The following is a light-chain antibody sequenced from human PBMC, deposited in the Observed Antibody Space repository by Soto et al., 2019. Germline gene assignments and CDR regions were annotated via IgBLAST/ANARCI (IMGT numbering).Light chain of an antibody. Sequence: QSVLTQPASVSGSPGQSITISCSRTSSDVGAYNYVSWYQLHPGKAPKLIISEVRNRPSGVSSRFSGSKSANTASLTISGLQAEDEADYYCSSYTHSSTQVFGTGTKLTVL. CDR1: SSDVGAYNY. CDR2: EVR. J-gene: IGLJ1*01. CDR3: SSYTHSSTQV. V-gene: IGLV2-14*01.